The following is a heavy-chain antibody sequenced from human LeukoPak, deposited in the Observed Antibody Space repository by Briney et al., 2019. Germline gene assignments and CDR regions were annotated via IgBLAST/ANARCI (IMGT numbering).Heavy chain of an antibody. CDR1: GFNFGSFW. CDR2: IKEDGSTK. D-gene: IGHD6-19*01. CDR3: VRDIGWFRLDN. V-gene: IGHV3-7*01. J-gene: IGHJ4*02. Sequence: GGSLRLSCAASGFNFGSFWMTWVRQAPGKGLEWVGHIKEDGSTKNYLDSVNGRFTISRDNAKNSLYLQMTSLRAEDTAMYYCVRDIGWFRLDNWGQGTLATVSS.